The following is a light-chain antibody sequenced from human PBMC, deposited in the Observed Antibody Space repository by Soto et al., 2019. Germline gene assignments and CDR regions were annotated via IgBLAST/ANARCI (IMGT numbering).Light chain of an antibody. V-gene: IGKV3-11*01. CDR3: QQRSNWPRT. J-gene: IGKJ1*01. CDR1: QSVSSY. CDR2: DAS. Sequence: EIVLIQSPATLSLSPGERATLSCGASQSVSSYLAWYQQKPGQAPRLLIYDASNRATGIPARFSGSGSGTDFTLTISSLEPEDFAVYYCQQRSNWPRTFGQGTKVDI.